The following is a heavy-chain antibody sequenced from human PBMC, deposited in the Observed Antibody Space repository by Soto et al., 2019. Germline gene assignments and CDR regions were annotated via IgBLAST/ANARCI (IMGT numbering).Heavy chain of an antibody. J-gene: IGHJ4*02. D-gene: IGHD5-12*01. CDR2: IYYSGST. CDR1: GGSISSYY. V-gene: IGHV4-59*08. Sequence: SETLSLTCTVSGGSISSYYWSWIRQPPGKGLEWIGYIYYSGSTNYNHSNKSQVTISEDKTKNQFSLKLSSVTAADTAVYYCARRYGGNFDYWGQGTLVTVS. CDR3: ARRYGGNFDY.